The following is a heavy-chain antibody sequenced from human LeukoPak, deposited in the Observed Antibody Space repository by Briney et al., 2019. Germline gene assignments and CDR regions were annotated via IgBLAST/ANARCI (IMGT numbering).Heavy chain of an antibody. CDR1: GFTVSSNY. D-gene: IGHD4-17*01. Sequence: GGSLRLTCAASGFTVSSNYMSWVRQAPGKGLEWVSVIYSGGDTYYADSVKGRFTISRDDSKNTLYLQINSLRAEDTAVYYCARGSVDGDYLFSWGQGTLVTVSS. J-gene: IGHJ5*02. CDR3: ARGSVDGDYLFS. V-gene: IGHV3-53*01. CDR2: IYSGGDT.